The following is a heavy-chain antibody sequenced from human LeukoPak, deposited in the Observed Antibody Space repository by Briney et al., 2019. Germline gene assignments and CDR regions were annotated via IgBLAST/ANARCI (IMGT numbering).Heavy chain of an antibody. V-gene: IGHV4-34*01. D-gene: IGHD3-9*01. J-gene: IGHJ5*02. CDR2: INHSGST. Sequence: SETLSLTCAVYGGSFSGYYWGWIRQPPGKGLEWIGEINHSGSTNYNPSLKSRVTISVDTSKNQFSLKLSSVTAADTAVYYCASCDIMTGCGWFDPWGQGTLVTVSS. CDR3: ASCDIMTGCGWFDP. CDR1: GGSFSGYY.